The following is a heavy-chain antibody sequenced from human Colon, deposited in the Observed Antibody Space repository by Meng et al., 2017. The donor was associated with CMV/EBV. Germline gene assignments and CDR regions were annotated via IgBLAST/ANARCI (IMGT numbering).Heavy chain of an antibody. V-gene: IGHV4-59*01. J-gene: IGHJ5*02. CDR1: GGSISTDY. Sequence: SETLSLTCTASGGSISTDYWSWIRQSPGKGLEWIGYFYTSGITNYNPSLKNRVTISVDMSKSQFSLRLNSVTAADTAVYYCARDSMLRTWGQGTLVTVSS. CDR3: ARDSMLRT. CDR2: FYTSGIT. D-gene: IGHD2-8*01.